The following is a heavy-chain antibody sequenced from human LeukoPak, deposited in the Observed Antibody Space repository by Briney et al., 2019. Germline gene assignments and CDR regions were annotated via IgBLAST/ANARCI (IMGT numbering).Heavy chain of an antibody. CDR2: ISVDGSAT. CDR3: ARDFGY. Sequence: AGGSLRLSCAASGFTFHNYAMNWLRQTPDRGLFWVAAISVDGSATNYADSVKGRFTISRDNSKSILYLQMNNLRPDDTAVYYCARDFGYWGQGTLVTVSS. J-gene: IGHJ4*02. V-gene: IGHV3-30*04. CDR1: GFTFHNYA.